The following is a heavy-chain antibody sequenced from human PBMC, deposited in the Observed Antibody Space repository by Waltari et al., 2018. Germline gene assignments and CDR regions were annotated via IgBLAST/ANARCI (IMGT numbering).Heavy chain of an antibody. Sequence: QVQLQESGPGLVKPSETLSLTCTVSGGSISSYYWSWIRQPAGEGLEWIGRIYTSGSTNYNPSLKSRVTMSVDTSKNQFSLKLSSVTAADTAVYYCARAEYSSGWIYYFDYWGQGTLVTVSS. J-gene: IGHJ4*02. CDR3: ARAEYSSGWIYYFDY. D-gene: IGHD6-19*01. V-gene: IGHV4-4*07. CDR2: IYTSGST. CDR1: GGSISSYY.